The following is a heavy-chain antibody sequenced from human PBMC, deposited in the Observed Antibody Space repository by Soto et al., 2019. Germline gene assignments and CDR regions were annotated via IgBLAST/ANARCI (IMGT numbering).Heavy chain of an antibody. CDR2: IYYSGST. V-gene: IGHV4-30-4*01. CDR1: GGSISSGDYY. CDR3: ARVVRGRGGHFDY. Sequence: PSETLSLTCTVSGGSISSGDYYWSWIRQPPGRGLEWIGYIYYSGSTYYNPSLKSRVTISVDTSKNQFSLRLSSVTAADTAVYYCARVVRGRGGHFDYWGQGTLVTVFS. D-gene: IGHD3-10*01. J-gene: IGHJ4*02.